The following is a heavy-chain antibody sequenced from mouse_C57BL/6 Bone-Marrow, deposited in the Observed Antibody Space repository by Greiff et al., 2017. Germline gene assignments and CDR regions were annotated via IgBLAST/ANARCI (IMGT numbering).Heavy chain of an antibody. J-gene: IGHJ1*01. CDR3: AEEYYSSYVDWYFDV. Sequence: QVQLQQPGAELVRPGASVKLSCKASGYTFTSYWMHWVKQRPGQGLEWIGVIDPSDSYTNSHQKFKGKATLTVDTASRTAYMQLISLTSEDSAVYYCAEEYYSSYVDWYFDVWCSGTTVTVSS. D-gene: IGHD2-5*01. CDR1: GYTFTSYW. CDR2: IDPSDSYT. V-gene: IGHV1-59*01.